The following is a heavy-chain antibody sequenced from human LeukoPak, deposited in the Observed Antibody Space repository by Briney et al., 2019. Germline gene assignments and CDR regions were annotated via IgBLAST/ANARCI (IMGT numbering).Heavy chain of an antibody. CDR2: ISYDGSNK. Sequence: GGSLRLSCAASGFTFSSYATHWVRQAPGEGLGRVAVISYDGSNKYYADSVKGRFTISRDNSKNTLYLQMNSLRAEDTAVYYCARSRLADSGYDEFDYWGQGTLVTVSS. J-gene: IGHJ4*02. V-gene: IGHV3-30*04. CDR1: GFTFSSYA. CDR3: ARSRLADSGYDEFDY. D-gene: IGHD5-12*01.